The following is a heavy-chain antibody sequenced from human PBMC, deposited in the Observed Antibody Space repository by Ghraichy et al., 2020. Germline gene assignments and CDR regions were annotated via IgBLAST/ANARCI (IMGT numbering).Heavy chain of an antibody. V-gene: IGHV2-5*02. CDR2: IYWDDDR. Sequence: GPTLVKPTQTLTLTCTFSGFSLSTSGVGVGWIRQPPGKALEWLALIYWDDDRRYSPFLKSRLTITKDTSKNQVVLTMTNMDPVDTATYYCAHRPYYYGSGSYYFDYWGQGTLVTVSS. CDR1: GFSLSTSGVG. D-gene: IGHD3-10*01. CDR3: AHRPYYYGSGSYYFDY. J-gene: IGHJ4*02.